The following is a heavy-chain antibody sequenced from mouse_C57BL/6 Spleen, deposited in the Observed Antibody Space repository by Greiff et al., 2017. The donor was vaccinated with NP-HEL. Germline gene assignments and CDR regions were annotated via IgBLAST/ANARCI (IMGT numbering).Heavy chain of an antibody. CDR3: ALIYYYGSSYDAMDY. CDR1: GFNIKNTY. J-gene: IGHJ4*01. V-gene: IGHV14-3*01. Sequence: VQLKQSVAELVRPGASVKLSCTASGFNIKNTYMHWVKQRPEQGLEWIGRIDPANGNTKYAPKFQGKATITADTSSNTAYLQLSSLTSEDTAIYYCALIYYYGSSYDAMDYWGQGTSVTVSS. CDR2: IDPANGNT. D-gene: IGHD1-1*01.